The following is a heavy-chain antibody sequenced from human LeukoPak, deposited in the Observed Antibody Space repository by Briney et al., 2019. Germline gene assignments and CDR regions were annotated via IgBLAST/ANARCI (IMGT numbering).Heavy chain of an antibody. D-gene: IGHD3-22*01. J-gene: IGHJ4*02. CDR2: IKQDGSEK. V-gene: IGHV3-7*04. CDR1: GFTFSSFW. Sequence: PGGSLRLSCAASGFTFSSFWMSWVRQAPGKGLEWVATIKQDGSEKYYVDSVKGRFTIPRDNAKNSLYLQMNSLRAEDTAVYYCARDRAVYDSSGYYYVWGQGTLVTVSS. CDR3: ARDRAVYDSSGYYYV.